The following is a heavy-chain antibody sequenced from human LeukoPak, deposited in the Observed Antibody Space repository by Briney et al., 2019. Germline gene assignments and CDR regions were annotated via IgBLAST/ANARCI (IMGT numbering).Heavy chain of an antibody. CDR3: VRDVNWGLDAFDI. J-gene: IGHJ3*02. CDR2: AYYRSKWLY. Sequence: SQTLSLTCAISGDSGSFNSDVWNWIRQSPSRGLGWLGRAYYRSKWLYDYAVSVKGRLTITPDTPKNQFSLQLNSVTPEDTAVYYCVRDVNWGLDAFDIWGQGTMVTVSS. D-gene: IGHD7-27*01. CDR1: GDSGSFNSDV. V-gene: IGHV6-1*01.